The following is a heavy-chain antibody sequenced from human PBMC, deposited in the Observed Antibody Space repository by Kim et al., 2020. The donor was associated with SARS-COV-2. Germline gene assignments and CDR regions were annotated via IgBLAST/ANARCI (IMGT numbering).Heavy chain of an antibody. Sequence: GESLKISCKGSGYSFTSYWIGWVRQMPGKGLEWMGIIYPGDSDTRYSPSFQGQVTIAADKSNSTAYLQWSSLKASDTAMYYCARHVAGRAALLWQSNYYYYRDVWGKGTTVTVSS. J-gene: IGHJ6*03. CDR1: GYSFTSYW. V-gene: IGHV5-51*01. CDR3: ARHVAGRAALLWQSNYYYYRDV. CDR2: IYPGDSDT. D-gene: IGHD6-6*01.